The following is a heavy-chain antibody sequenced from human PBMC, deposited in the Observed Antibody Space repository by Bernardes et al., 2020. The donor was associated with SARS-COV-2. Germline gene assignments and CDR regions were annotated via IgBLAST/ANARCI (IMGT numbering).Heavy chain of an antibody. CDR2: IYCDDDE. CDR3: AHRLTAPLPANWFDP. V-gene: IGHV2-5*02. Sequence: SGPTLVKPTQTLTLTCTFSDFSLTTTGVGVGWIRQPPVKALEWLALIYCDDDERYSPSLKSRLTITKDTSKNQVVLTMTNMDPVDTATNSCAHRLTAPLPANWFDPWGQGLLVTVSS. CDR1: DFSLTTTGVG. J-gene: IGHJ5*02.